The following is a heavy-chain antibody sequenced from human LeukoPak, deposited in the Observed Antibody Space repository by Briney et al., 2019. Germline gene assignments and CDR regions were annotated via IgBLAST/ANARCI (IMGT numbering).Heavy chain of an antibody. Sequence: SETLSLTCAVYGGSFSGYYWSWIRQPPGKGLEWIGEINHSGSTNYNPSLKSRVTISVDTSKNQFSLKLTSVTAADAAVYHCARVHVGVLINYYYYYMDVWGKGTPVTVSS. CDR1: GGSFSGYY. D-gene: IGHD3-3*01. J-gene: IGHJ6*03. CDR3: ARVHVGVLINYYYYYMDV. CDR2: INHSGST. V-gene: IGHV4-34*01.